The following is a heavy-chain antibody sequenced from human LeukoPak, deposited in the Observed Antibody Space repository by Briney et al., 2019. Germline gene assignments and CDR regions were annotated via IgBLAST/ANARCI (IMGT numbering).Heavy chain of an antibody. CDR1: GGSISSHY. CDR2: IYYSGST. Sequence: SETLSLTCTVSGGSISSHYWSWIRQPPGKGLEWIGNIYYSGSTNYNPSLKNRVTISVDTSKNQFSLKLSSVTAADTAVYYCARSPRGISSSWRAFDIWGQGTMVTVSS. CDR3: ARSPRGISSSWRAFDI. D-gene: IGHD6-13*01. V-gene: IGHV4-59*11. J-gene: IGHJ3*02.